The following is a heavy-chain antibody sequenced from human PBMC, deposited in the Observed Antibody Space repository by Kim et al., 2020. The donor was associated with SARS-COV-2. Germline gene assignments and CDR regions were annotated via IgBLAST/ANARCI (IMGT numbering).Heavy chain of an antibody. V-gene: IGHV3-7*01. D-gene: IGHD3-22*01. CDR3: ARDRYYYDSSAYSHSSYW. CDR1: GFTFSNYW. Sequence: GSLRLSCAASGFTFSNYWMSWVRQAPGKGLEWLANINQDGSEKYYVDSVKGRFSISRDNVKKFLYLQMNSLRAEDTAVYYCARDRYYYDSSAYSHSSYW. CDR2: INQDGSEK. J-gene: IGHJ2*01.